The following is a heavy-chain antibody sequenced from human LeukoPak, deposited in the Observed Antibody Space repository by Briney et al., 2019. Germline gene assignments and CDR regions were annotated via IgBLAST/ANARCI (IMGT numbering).Heavy chain of an antibody. CDR1: GFTFSSYG. V-gene: IGHV3-30*02. Sequence: PGGSLRLSCAASGFTFSSYGMHWVRQAPGKGLEWVAFIRYDGSNKYYADSVKGRFTISRDNSKNTLYLQMNSLRAEDTAVYYCAKDHYDYVWGSYRYTAILDYWGQGTLVTVSS. J-gene: IGHJ4*02. CDR3: AKDHYDYVWGSYRYTAILDY. CDR2: IRYDGSNK. D-gene: IGHD3-16*02.